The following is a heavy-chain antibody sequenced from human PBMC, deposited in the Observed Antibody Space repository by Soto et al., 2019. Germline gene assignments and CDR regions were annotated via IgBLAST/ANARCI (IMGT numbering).Heavy chain of an antibody. CDR2: IYTTGST. CDR1: GGSMSNYY. V-gene: IGHV4-4*07. J-gene: IGHJ5*02. D-gene: IGHD6-13*01. Sequence: SETLSLTCTVSGGSMSNYYWSWIRQPAGKGLEWIGRIYTTGSTHYNPSLKSRVTLSIDMSKNQFSLKLSSVTAADTAVYYCARVAAAGSRWFDPWGQGTLVTVSS. CDR3: ARVAAAGSRWFDP.